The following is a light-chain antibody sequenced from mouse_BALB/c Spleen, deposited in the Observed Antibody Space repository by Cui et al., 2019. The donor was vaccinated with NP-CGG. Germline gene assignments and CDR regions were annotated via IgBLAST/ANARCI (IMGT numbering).Light chain of an antibody. Sequence: QAVVTQESALTTSPVKQSHSLVAQVLGLLELANWVQEKPDHLFTGLIGGTNNRAPGVPARFSGSLIGDKAALTITGAQTEDEAIYFCALWYSNHWVFGGGTKLTVL. CDR2: GTN. J-gene: IGLJ1*01. CDR1: LGLLELA. V-gene: IGLV1*01. CDR3: ALWYSNHWV.